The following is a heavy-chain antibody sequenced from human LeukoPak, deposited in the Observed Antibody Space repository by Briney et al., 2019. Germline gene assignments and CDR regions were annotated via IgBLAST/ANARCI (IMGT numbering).Heavy chain of an antibody. V-gene: IGHV3-48*02. Sequence: GGSLRLSCAASGFTFSSYSMNWVRQAPGKGLGWVSYISSSSSTIYYADSVKGRFTISRDNAKNSLYLQMNSLRDEDTAVYYCASWEYSSSWYAVADYWGQGTLVTVSS. CDR1: GFTFSSYS. CDR3: ASWEYSSSWYAVADY. CDR2: ISSSSSTI. D-gene: IGHD6-13*01. J-gene: IGHJ4*02.